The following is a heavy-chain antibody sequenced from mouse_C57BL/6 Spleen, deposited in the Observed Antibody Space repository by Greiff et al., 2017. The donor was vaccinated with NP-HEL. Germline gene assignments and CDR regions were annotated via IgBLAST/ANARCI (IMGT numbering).Heavy chain of an antibody. D-gene: IGHD2-3*01. CDR3: ARSRWGYYDAMDY. V-gene: IGHV5-16*01. Sequence: EVQLVESEGGLVQPGSSMKLSCTASGFTFSDYYMAWVRQVPEKGLEWVANINYDGSSTYYLDSLKSRFIISRDNAKNILYLQMSSLKSEDTATYYCARSRWGYYDAMDYWGQGTSVTVSS. CDR1: GFTFSDYY. CDR2: INYDGSST. J-gene: IGHJ4*01.